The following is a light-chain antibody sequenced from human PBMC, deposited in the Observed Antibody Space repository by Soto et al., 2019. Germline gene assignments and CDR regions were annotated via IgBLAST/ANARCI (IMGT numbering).Light chain of an antibody. CDR2: GAS. CDR1: QSVSNNY. Sequence: EIVLTQSPGTLSLSPGERATLPCRASQSVSNNYLAWYQQKPGQAPRLLIYGASSRATGIPDRFSGSGSGTDFTLTISRLEPEDFAVYYCQQYSNSPRTFGQGTKVDI. CDR3: QQYSNSPRT. J-gene: IGKJ1*01. V-gene: IGKV3-20*01.